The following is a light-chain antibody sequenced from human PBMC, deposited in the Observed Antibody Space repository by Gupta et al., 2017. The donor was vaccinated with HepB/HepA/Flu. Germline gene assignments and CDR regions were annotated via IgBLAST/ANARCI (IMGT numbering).Light chain of an antibody. J-gene: IGKJ1*01. Sequence: EIVMTQSPATLSVSPGERPTLSCRASQNIGSNLAWYQQKPGQPPRVLIHGASTRATGIPARFSGSGSGTEFTLTISSLRSEDFAIYYCQQDDNWPPTFGQGTKVEVK. CDR1: QNIGSN. V-gene: IGKV3-15*01. CDR3: QQDDNWPPT. CDR2: GAS.